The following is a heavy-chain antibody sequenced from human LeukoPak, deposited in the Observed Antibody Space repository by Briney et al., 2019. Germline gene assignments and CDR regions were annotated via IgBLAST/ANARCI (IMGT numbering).Heavy chain of an antibody. J-gene: IGHJ6*02. CDR2: ISWNSGSI. Sequence: PGGSPRLSCAASGFTFDDYAMHWVRQAPGKGLEWVSGISWNSGSIGYADSVKGRFTISRDNAKNSLYLQMNSLRAEDTALYYCAKDITIVATSGRGMDVWGQGTTVTVSS. D-gene: IGHD5-12*01. CDR3: AKDITIVATSGRGMDV. CDR1: GFTFDDYA. V-gene: IGHV3-9*01.